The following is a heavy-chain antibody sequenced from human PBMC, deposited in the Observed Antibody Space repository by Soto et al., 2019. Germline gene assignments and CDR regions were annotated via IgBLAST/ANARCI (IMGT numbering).Heavy chain of an antibody. J-gene: IGHJ6*02. CDR2: IYSGGST. CDR3: ARDWDVYGMDV. CDR1: GFTVSSNY. V-gene: IGHV3-53*02. Sequence: EVQLVETGGGLIQPGGSLRLSCAASGFTVSSNYMSWVRQAPGKGLEWVSVIYSGGSTYYADSVKGRFTIARDNSKNTLYLQMNSLRAEDTAVYYCARDWDVYGMDVWGQGTTVTVSS. D-gene: IGHD1-26*01.